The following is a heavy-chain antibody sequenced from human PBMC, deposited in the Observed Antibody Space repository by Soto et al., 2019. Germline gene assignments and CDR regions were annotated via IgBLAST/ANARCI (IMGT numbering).Heavy chain of an antibody. Sequence: GGSLRLSCAASGFTFNTYAMGWVRQAPGRGLEWVSILYSVGTTYYADSVKGRFTISSDNSKNTLYLQMNSLRADDTAVYYCAGGYVRTNLFGIWGRGTMVTVSS. J-gene: IGHJ3*02. CDR3: AGGYVRTNLFGI. V-gene: IGHV3-53*01. D-gene: IGHD1-20*01. CDR1: GFTFNTYA. CDR2: LYSVGTT.